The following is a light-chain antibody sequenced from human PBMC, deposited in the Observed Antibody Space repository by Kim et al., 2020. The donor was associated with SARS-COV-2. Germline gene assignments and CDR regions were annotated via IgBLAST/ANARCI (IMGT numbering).Light chain of an antibody. V-gene: IGKV1-NL1*01. CDR1: QGISNS. Sequence: ASGGDRVPCSDREGQGISNSLVWYQHKSGKAPNLLLYTPSTLHSGVPSRFSGSGSGTDYTLTISSLQPEDFATYYCQQYYSVPLTFGGGTKVDIK. J-gene: IGKJ4*01. CDR2: TPS. CDR3: QQYYSVPLT.